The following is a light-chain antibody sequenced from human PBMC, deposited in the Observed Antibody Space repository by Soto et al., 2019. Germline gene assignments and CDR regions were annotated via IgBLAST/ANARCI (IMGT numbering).Light chain of an antibody. CDR3: QQYNSHVA. Sequence: DIQMTQSPSSLSAYVGDRVTITCRASQSISSWLAWYHQKPGKAPLLLIYKASTLQSGVPSRFSGNVSGTEFTLSISSLQPDDFATYYCQQYNSHVAFGRRTKVEVK. CDR1: QSISSW. CDR2: KAS. V-gene: IGKV1-5*03. J-gene: IGKJ1*01.